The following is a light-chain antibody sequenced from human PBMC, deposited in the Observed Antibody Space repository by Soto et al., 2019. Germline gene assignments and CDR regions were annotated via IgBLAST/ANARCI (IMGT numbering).Light chain of an antibody. CDR2: GAS. Sequence: IPMTQSPATPSLSPGERASPSFRASQSVDSNLAWYQQKPGQAPRLLIYGASTRATGISARFSGSGSGTEFTLTISSLQSEDFGVYYCQQYNNWWTFGQGTKVDIK. V-gene: IGKV3-15*01. J-gene: IGKJ1*01. CDR3: QQYNNWWT. CDR1: QSVDSN.